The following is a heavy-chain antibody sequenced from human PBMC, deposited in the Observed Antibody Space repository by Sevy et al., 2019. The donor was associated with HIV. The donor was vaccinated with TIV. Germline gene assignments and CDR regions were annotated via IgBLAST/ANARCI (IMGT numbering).Heavy chain of an antibody. CDR3: ARDAGTIFGVVYWFDP. J-gene: IGHJ5*02. D-gene: IGHD3-3*01. Sequence: ASVKVSCKASPFTFSSSAVQWVRQARGHPLEWIGWIVVGSGNTKYAQKFQERVTITRDMSTSTTYMELSSLRSEDTAVYYCARDAGTIFGVVYWFDPWGQGTLVTVSS. CDR2: IVVGSGNT. V-gene: IGHV1-58*01. CDR1: PFTFSSSA.